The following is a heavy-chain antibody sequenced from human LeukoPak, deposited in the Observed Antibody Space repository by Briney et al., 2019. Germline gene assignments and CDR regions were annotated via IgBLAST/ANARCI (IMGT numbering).Heavy chain of an antibody. CDR1: GFTFSSYA. Sequence: PGRSLRLSCAASGFTFSSYAMHWVRQAPGKGLEWVAVISYDGSNKYYADSVKGRFTISRDNSKNTLYLQMNSLRAEDTAVYYCARDSADFDWLLYGDYWGQGTLVTVSS. CDR2: ISYDGSNK. D-gene: IGHD3-9*01. V-gene: IGHV3-30*04. CDR3: ARDSADFDWLLYGDY. J-gene: IGHJ4*02.